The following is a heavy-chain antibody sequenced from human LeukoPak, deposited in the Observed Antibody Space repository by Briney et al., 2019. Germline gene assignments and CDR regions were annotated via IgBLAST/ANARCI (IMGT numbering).Heavy chain of an antibody. V-gene: IGHV3-53*01. CDR1: GFTFSSYW. J-gene: IGHJ4*02. Sequence: GGSLRLSCAASGFTFSSYWMSWVRQAPGKGLEWVSVIYSGGSTYNADSVKGRFTISRDNSKNTLYLQMNSLRAEDTAVYYCARRAGAYSHPYDYWGQGTLVTVSS. CDR3: ARRAGAYSHPYDY. D-gene: IGHD4/OR15-4a*01. CDR2: IYSGGST.